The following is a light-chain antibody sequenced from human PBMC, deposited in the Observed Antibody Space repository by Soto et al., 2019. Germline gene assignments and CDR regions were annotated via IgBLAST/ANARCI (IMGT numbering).Light chain of an antibody. CDR3: QHYDNTPPSVT. Sequence: EIVLTQSPDTLSLSAGERATLSCRASQSVSSDYLVWYQQKPGQAPRLLIYGASRRATGIPDRFSGGGSGTDFILNISRLEPEDFAVYYCQHYDNTPPSVTFGPGTKVDI. CDR2: GAS. CDR1: QSVSSDY. V-gene: IGKV3-20*01. J-gene: IGKJ3*01.